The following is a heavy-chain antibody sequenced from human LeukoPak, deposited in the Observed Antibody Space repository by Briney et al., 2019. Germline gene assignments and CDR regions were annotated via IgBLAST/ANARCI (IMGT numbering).Heavy chain of an antibody. Sequence: PGGSLRLSCAASGFTFSNYGMHWVRQAPGKGLEWVALIPYDGTSKSYADSVKGRFTTSRDNSKNTLYLQMNSLRAEDTAVYYCAKTNTDLGKNWFDPWGQGTLVTVSS. CDR1: GFTFSNYG. J-gene: IGHJ5*02. D-gene: IGHD7-27*01. CDR3: AKTNTDLGKNWFDP. V-gene: IGHV3-30*02. CDR2: IPYDGTSK.